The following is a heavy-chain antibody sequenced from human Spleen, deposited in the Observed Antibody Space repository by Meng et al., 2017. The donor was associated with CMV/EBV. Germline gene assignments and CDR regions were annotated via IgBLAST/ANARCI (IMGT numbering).Heavy chain of an antibody. V-gene: IGHV3-11*04. Sequence: GESLKISCAASGFTFSDYYMSWIRQAPGKGLEWVSYISSSGSTIYYADSVKGRFTISRDNAKNSLYLQMNSLRAEDTAVYYCARSGIGDAFDIWGQGTMVTVSS. CDR2: ISSSGSTI. CDR1: GFTFSDYY. D-gene: IGHD2-15*01. J-gene: IGHJ3*02. CDR3: ARSGIGDAFDI.